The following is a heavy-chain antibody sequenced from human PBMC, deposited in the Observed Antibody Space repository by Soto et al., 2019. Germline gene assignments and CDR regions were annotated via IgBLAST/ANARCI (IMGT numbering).Heavy chain of an antibody. V-gene: IGHV3-7*03. D-gene: IGHD3-10*01. CDR2: IKQDGSEK. CDR1: GFTFSSYW. Sequence: GGSLRLSCAASGFTFSSYWMSWVRQAPGKGLEWVANIKQDGSEKYYVDSVKGRFTISRDNAKNSLYLQMNSLRAEDTAVYYSAKGRGEVGPLSFDYWGQGTLVTVSS. CDR3: AKGRGEVGPLSFDY. J-gene: IGHJ4*02.